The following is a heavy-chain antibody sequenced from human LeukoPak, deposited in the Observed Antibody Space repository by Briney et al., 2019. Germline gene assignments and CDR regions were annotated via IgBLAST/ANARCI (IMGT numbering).Heavy chain of an antibody. V-gene: IGHV4-34*01. D-gene: IGHD1-26*01. Sequence: MSSETLSLTCAVYGGSFSGYYWSWIRQPPGKGLEWIGEINHSGSTNYNPSLKSRVTISVDTSKNQFSLKLSSVTAADTAVYYCARGGGGSYYYGMDVWGQGTTVTVSS. CDR1: GGSFSGYY. CDR2: INHSGST. CDR3: ARGGGGSYYYGMDV. J-gene: IGHJ6*02.